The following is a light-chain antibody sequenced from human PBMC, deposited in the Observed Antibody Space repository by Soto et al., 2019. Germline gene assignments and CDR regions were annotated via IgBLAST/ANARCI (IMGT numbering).Light chain of an antibody. Sequence: EIVFTQSPGTVSLSPGERATLSCRASQTVTRNYLVWHQQKPGQTPRLLVYGASSRATGIPDRFSGSGSGTDFTLTISRLEPEDFAVYYCQQHGSSPITFGQGTRLEIK. CDR2: GAS. V-gene: IGKV3-20*01. CDR1: QTVTRNY. J-gene: IGKJ5*01. CDR3: QQHGSSPIT.